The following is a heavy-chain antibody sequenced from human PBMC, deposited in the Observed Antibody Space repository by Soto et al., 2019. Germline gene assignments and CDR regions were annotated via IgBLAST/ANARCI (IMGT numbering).Heavy chain of an antibody. Sequence: SETLSLTCTVSGGSISSYYWSWIRQPPGKGLEWIGYIYYSGGTNYNPSLKSRVTISVDTSKNQFSLKLSSVTAADTAVYYCAREGGYCSGGSCFDPWGQGTLVTVSS. D-gene: IGHD2-15*01. CDR3: AREGGYCSGGSCFDP. CDR1: GGSISSYY. V-gene: IGHV4-59*01. J-gene: IGHJ5*02. CDR2: IYYSGGT.